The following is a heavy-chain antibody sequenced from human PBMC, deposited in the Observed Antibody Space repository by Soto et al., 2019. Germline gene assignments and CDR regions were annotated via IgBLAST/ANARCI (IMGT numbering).Heavy chain of an antibody. J-gene: IGHJ6*02. D-gene: IGHD3-10*01. CDR3: ARHKSSDRPYYYYYGMDV. V-gene: IGHV4-59*08. CDR2: IYYSGST. CDR1: GGSISSYY. Sequence: SETLSLTCTVSGGSISSYYWSWIRQPPGKGLEWIGYIYYSGSTNYNPSLKSRVTISVDTSKNQFSLKLSSVTAADTAVYYCARHKSSDRPYYYYYGMDVWGQGTTVTVSS.